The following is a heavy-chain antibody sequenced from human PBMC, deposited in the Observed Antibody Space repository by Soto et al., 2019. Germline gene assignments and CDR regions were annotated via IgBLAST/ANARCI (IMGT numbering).Heavy chain of an antibody. D-gene: IGHD6-13*01. V-gene: IGHV5-51*01. CDR1: GYSFTSYW. CDR2: IYPGDSDT. Sequence: PGESLKISCKGSGYSFTSYWIGWVRQMPGKGLEWMGIIYPGDSDTRYSPSFQGQVTISADKSISTAYLQWSSLKAPDTAMYYCSGGYSSSWYIIDYWGQGTLVTVYS. CDR3: SGGYSSSWYIIDY. J-gene: IGHJ4*02.